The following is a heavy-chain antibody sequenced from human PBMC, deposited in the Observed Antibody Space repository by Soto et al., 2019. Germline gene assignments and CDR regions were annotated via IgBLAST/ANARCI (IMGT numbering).Heavy chain of an antibody. CDR3: ARVMPAYGMDV. J-gene: IGHJ6*02. Sequence: QVQLQESGPGLVKPSGTLSLTCTVSGDSISGTYWWSWVRQPPGKGLEWIGEISHSGSTTYNPSLTSQFIMSVDKSKNQFSLKVISVTAADTAVYYCARVMPAYGMDVWGQGTTVTVS. CDR1: GDSISGTYW. CDR2: ISHSGST. D-gene: IGHD2-2*01. V-gene: IGHV4-4*02.